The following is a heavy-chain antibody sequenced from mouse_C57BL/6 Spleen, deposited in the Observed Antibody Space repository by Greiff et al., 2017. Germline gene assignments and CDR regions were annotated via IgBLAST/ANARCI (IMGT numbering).Heavy chain of an antibody. CDR3: ARDAGGNYVPFAY. J-gene: IGHJ3*01. D-gene: IGHD2-1*01. CDR2: SRNKANDYTT. CDR1: GFTFSDFY. Sequence: VQVVESGGGLVQSGRSLRLSCATSGFTFSDFYMEWVRQAPGKGLEWIAASRNKANDYTTEYSASVKGRFIVSRDTSQSILYLQMNALRAEDTAIYYCARDAGGNYVPFAYWGQGTLVTVSA. V-gene: IGHV7-1*01.